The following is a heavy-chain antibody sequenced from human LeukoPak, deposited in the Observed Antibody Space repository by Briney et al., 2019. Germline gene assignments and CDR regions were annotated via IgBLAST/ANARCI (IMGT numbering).Heavy chain of an antibody. Sequence: ASVKVSCTASGYTFTSYGISWVRQAPGQGLEWMGWISAYNGNTNYAQKLQGRVTMTTDTSTSTAYMELRSLRSDDTAVYYCARDLQVTMVRGTPYYYYYGMDVWGQGTTVTVSS. V-gene: IGHV1-18*01. D-gene: IGHD3-10*01. CDR2: ISAYNGNT. CDR3: ARDLQVTMVRGTPYYYYYGMDV. CDR1: GYTFTSYG. J-gene: IGHJ6*02.